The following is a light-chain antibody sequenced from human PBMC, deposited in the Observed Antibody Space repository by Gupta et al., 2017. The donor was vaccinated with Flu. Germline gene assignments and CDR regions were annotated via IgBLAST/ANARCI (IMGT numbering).Light chain of an antibody. J-gene: IGLJ3*02. CDR3: CSYAGTGTFV. CDR1: SSDVGNYDY. CDR2: GVT. V-gene: IGLV2-11*03. Sequence: SATISCTGTSSDVGNYDYVSWYQQYPVKAPNLMIYGVTNRPAGVPNRFSVSKSGNTASLAISGRQAEDEANYYCCSYAGTGTFVFGGGTKLTVL.